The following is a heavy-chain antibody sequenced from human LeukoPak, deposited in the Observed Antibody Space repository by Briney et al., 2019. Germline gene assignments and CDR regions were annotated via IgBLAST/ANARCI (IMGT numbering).Heavy chain of an antibody. CDR1: GYTFTGYY. D-gene: IGHD6-19*01. CDR2: INPNSGGT. Sequence: ASVKVSCKASGYTFTGYYMHWVRQAPGQGLEWMGWINPNSGGTNYAQKFQGWITMTRDTSISTAYMELSRLRSDDTAVYYCARGLSSGIEYYFDYWGQGTLVTVSS. J-gene: IGHJ4*02. V-gene: IGHV1-2*04. CDR3: ARGLSSGIEYYFDY.